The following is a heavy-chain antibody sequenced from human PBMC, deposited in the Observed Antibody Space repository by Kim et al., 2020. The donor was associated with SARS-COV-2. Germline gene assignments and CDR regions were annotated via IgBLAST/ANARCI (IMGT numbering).Heavy chain of an antibody. CDR3: ARAEKWLVPANLDY. Sequence: ASVKVSCKASGYTFTRYGVTWVRQAPGQGPEWMGWISTDNGNTEYAQKFKGRVTMTTDTSTRTAYIELRSLRSDDTAVYYCARAEKWLVPANLDYWGQGTLVTVSS. V-gene: IGHV1-18*01. J-gene: IGHJ4*02. CDR2: ISTDNGNT. CDR1: GYTFTRYG. D-gene: IGHD6-19*01.